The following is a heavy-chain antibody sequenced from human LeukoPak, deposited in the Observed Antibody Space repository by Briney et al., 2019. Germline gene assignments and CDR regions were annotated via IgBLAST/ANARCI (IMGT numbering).Heavy chain of an antibody. CDR1: GFTFSDYY. Sequence: GSLRLSCAASGFTFSDYYMSWIRQAPGKGLEWVAVIWYDGSNKYYADSVKGRFTISRDNSKNTLYLQMNSLRAEDTAVYYCARDHWGVIITTYFDYWGQGTLVTVSS. V-gene: IGHV3-33*08. CDR2: IWYDGSNK. CDR3: ARDHWGVIITTYFDY. D-gene: IGHD3-10*01. J-gene: IGHJ4*02.